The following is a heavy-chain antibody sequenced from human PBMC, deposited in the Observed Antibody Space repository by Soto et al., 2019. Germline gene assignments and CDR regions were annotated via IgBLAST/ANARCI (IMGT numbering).Heavy chain of an antibody. J-gene: IGHJ6*02. CDR2: INAGNGNT. CDR1: GYTFTSYA. CDR3: ARDRDVLLWFGETNYYYYYGMDV. V-gene: IGHV1-3*01. Sequence: ASVKVSCKASGYTFTSYAMHWVRQAPGQRLEWMGWINAGNGNTKYSQKFQGRVTITRDTSASTAYMELSSLRSEDTAVYYCARDRDVLLWFGETNYYYYYGMDVWGQGTTVTVSS. D-gene: IGHD3-10*01.